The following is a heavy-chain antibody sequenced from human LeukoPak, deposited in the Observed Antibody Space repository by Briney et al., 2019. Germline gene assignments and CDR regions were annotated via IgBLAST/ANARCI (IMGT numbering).Heavy chain of an antibody. Sequence: GGSLRLSCAASGFTFSSYAMSWVRQAPGKGLEWVSAISGSGGSTYYADSAKGRFTISRDNSKNTLYLQMNSLRAEDTAVYYCATPGPRDFWSGHDAFDIWGQGTMVTVSS. V-gene: IGHV3-23*01. CDR2: ISGSGGST. J-gene: IGHJ3*02. CDR3: ATPGPRDFWSGHDAFDI. CDR1: GFTFSSYA. D-gene: IGHD3-3*01.